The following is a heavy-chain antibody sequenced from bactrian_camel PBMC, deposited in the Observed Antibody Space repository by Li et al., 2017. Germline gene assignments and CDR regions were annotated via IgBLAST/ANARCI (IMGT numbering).Heavy chain of an antibody. Sequence: DVQLVESGGGSVQSGGSLRLSCVASRYSYSRYCMAWFRQGPGQEREAVGTIYTSGGMTNYADSVMGRFTISQDKAKNTVYLQMNSLQPEDTAVYYCAADSLFSSCLHPITSGRFPYWGQGTQVTVS. V-gene: IGHV3S31*01. J-gene: IGHJ4*01. CDR1: RYSYSRYC. CDR3: AADSLFSSCLHPITSGRFPY. D-gene: IGHD6*01. CDR2: IYTSGGMT.